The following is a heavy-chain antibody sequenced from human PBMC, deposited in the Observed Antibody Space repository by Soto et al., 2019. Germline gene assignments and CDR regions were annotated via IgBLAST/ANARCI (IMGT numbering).Heavy chain of an antibody. Sequence: GASVKVSCKASGYTFTSYYMHWVRQAPGQGLEWMGIINPSGGSTSYAQKFQGRVTMTRDTSTSTVYMELSSLRSEDTAVYYCAGDLGYCSGGSCPLTGGFDPWGQGTLVTVSS. D-gene: IGHD2-15*01. CDR1: GYTFTSYY. J-gene: IGHJ5*02. CDR2: INPSGGST. CDR3: AGDLGYCSGGSCPLTGGFDP. V-gene: IGHV1-46*01.